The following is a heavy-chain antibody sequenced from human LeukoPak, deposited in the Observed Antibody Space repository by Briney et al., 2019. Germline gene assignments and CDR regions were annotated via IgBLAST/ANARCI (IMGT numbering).Heavy chain of an antibody. V-gene: IGHV4-30-2*01. D-gene: IGHD3-22*01. Sequence: SQTLSLTCAVSGGSISSGGYSWSWIRQPPGTGLEWIGYIYHSGSTYYNPSLKSRVTISVDRSKDQFSLKLSSVTAADTAVYYCARVTHYYDSSGYYSLRSWYFDLWGRGTLVTVSS. CDR2: IYHSGST. J-gene: IGHJ2*01. CDR3: ARVTHYYDSSGYYSLRSWYFDL. CDR1: GGSISSGGYS.